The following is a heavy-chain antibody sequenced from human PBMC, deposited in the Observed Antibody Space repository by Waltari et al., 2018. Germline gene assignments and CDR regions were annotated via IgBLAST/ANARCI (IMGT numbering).Heavy chain of an antibody. D-gene: IGHD3-10*01. V-gene: IGHV4-61*09. CDR2: IYTSGST. J-gene: IGHJ5*02. CDR3: ARAGGYYGSGTGVDP. CDR1: GGSISSGSYY. Sequence: QVQLQESGPGLVKPSQTLSLTCPVPGGSISSGSYYRCWIRQPAGKGLEWIGYIYTSGSTNYNPSLKSRVTISVDTSKNQFSLKLSSVTAADTAVYYCARAGGYYGSGTGVDPWGQGTLVTVSS.